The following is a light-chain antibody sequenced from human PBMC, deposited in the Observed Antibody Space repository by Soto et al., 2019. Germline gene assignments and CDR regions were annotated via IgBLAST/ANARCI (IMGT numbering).Light chain of an antibody. CDR2: LGS. V-gene: IGKV2-28*01. Sequence: DIVVTQSPLSLPVTPGEPASISCRSSQSLLHTNGYNYLDWYLQKPGQSPQLLIYLGSNRATGIPARFSGSGSGTEFTLTISSLQSEDFAVYYCQQYNNWPRTFGQGTKVDI. J-gene: IGKJ1*01. CDR3: QQYNNWPRT. CDR1: QSLLHTNGYNY.